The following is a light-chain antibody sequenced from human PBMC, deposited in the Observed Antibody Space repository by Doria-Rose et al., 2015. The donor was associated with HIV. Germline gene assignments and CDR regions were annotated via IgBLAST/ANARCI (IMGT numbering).Light chain of an antibody. Sequence: TQSPESLGMSLGERATLNCKSNQSLLYTSKNYLAWYQQKPGQPPKLLIYWASTRQSWVPARFSGSGSGTDFTLTISSLEAEDVAFYYCQQYYDTPSFGPGTTVDIK. CDR1: QSLLYTSKNY. V-gene: IGKV4-1*01. J-gene: IGKJ3*01. CDR3: QQYYDTPS. CDR2: WAS.